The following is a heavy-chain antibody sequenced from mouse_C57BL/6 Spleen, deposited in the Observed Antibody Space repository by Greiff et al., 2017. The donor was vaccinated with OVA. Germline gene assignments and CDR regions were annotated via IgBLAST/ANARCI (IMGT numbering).Heavy chain of an antibody. CDR1: GYTFTSYT. CDR2: INPSSGYT. CDR3: SRSYYGSSWRYFDY. V-gene: IGHV1-4*01. J-gene: IGHJ2*01. Sequence: VQLQQSGAELARPGASVKMSCKASGYTFTSYTMHWVKQRPGQGLEWIGYINPSSGYTKYNEKFKDKATLTADNSSSTAYMQLSSLTSEDSAVYYCSRSYYGSSWRYFDYWGQGTTLTVSS. D-gene: IGHD1-1*01.